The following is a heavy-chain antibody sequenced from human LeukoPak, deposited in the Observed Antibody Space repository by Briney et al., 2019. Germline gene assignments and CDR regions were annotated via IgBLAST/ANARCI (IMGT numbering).Heavy chain of an antibody. Sequence: PSETLSLTCSVSGDSISMHYWSWIRQPPGKGLEWIGEINHSGSTNYNPSLKSRVTISVDTSKNQFSLKLSSVTAADTAVYYCARVWGYYDSSGYMDVWGKGTTVTVSS. J-gene: IGHJ6*03. CDR1: GDSISMHY. CDR2: INHSGST. CDR3: ARVWGYYDSSGYMDV. V-gene: IGHV4-34*01. D-gene: IGHD3-22*01.